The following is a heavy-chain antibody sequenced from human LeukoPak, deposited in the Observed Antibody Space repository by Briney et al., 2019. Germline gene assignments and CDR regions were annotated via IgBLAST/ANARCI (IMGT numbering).Heavy chain of an antibody. J-gene: IGHJ4*02. CDR3: ARYGVSSSTSYIDF. CDR1: GFTFSTYA. Sequence: GGSLRLSCAASGFTFSTYAMNWVRQAPGEVLKWVSCITGDSAYIYYADSVKGRFTISRDNAKNTLSLQMNSLRAEDTAVYYCARYGVSSSTSYIDFWGQGTLVTVSS. V-gene: IGHV3-21*01. D-gene: IGHD2-2*01. CDR2: ITGDSAYI.